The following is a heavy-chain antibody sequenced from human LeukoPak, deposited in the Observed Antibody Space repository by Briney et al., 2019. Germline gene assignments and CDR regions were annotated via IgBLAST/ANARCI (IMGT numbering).Heavy chain of an antibody. V-gene: IGHV4-39*01. Sequence: SETLSLTCSVSGGSITSGDYRWGWNRQSPGKGLEWIGSFYNRGSPYYNPSLKSRVTISLDTSKNQFSLKLTSVTAADTAIFYCARQFDYWGPGTLVTVSS. CDR2: FYNRGSP. CDR1: GGSITSGDYR. CDR3: ARQFDY. J-gene: IGHJ4*02.